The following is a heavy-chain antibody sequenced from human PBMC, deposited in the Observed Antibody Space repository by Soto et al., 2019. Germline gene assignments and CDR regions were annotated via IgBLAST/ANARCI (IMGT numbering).Heavy chain of an antibody. V-gene: IGHV4-34*01. J-gene: IGHJ6*03. Sequence: QVQLQQWGAGMLKPSETLSLNCAVYGGSFSGYYWSRIRQPPGKGLEWIGEINHSGSTNYHPSLKSRVTISVDTSKNQFSLKLSSVTAADTAVYYCARGRHITMVWGVILDHYYYYYMDVWGKGTTVTVSS. D-gene: IGHD3-10*01. CDR1: GGSFSGYY. CDR3: ARGRHITMVWGVILDHYYYYYMDV. CDR2: INHSGST.